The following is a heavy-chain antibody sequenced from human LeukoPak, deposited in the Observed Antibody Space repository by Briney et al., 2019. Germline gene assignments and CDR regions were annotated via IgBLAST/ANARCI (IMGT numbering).Heavy chain of an antibody. CDR2: ISSSSSTI. D-gene: IGHD3-9*01. J-gene: IGHJ4*02. CDR3: ARGLQRPPYDILTGYFLDY. Sequence: GGSLRLSCAASGFTFSSYSMNWVRQAPGKGLEWVSYISSSSSTIYYADSVKGRFTISRDNTKNTLYLQMNSLRAEDTAVYYCARGLQRPPYDILTGYFLDYWGQGTLVTVSS. CDR1: GFTFSSYS. V-gene: IGHV3-48*01.